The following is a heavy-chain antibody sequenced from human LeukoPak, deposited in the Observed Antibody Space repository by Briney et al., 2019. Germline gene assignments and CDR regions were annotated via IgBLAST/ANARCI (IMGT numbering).Heavy chain of an antibody. J-gene: IGHJ4*02. CDR2: INHSGST. D-gene: IGHD3-22*01. V-gene: IGHV4-34*01. CDR1: GGSFSGYY. CDR3: ARDLGYYYDSSGYFDY. Sequence: SETLSLTSAVYGGSFSGYYWSWIRQPPGKGLEWIGEINHSGSTNYNPSLKSRVTIPVDTSKNQFSLKLSSVTAADTAVYYCARDLGYYYDSSGYFDYWGQGTLVTVSS.